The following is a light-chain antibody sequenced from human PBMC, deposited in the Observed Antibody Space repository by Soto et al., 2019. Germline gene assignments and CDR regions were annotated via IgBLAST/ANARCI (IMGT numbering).Light chain of an antibody. V-gene: IGLV2-14*01. CDR3: SSYTSSSTPVV. CDR1: SSDVGGYND. J-gene: IGLJ2*01. CDR2: EVS. Sequence: QSALTQPASVSGSPGQSITISCTGTSSDVGGYNDVSWYQQNPGKAPKRMIYEVSNRPSGVSNRFSGSKSGNTASLTISGLQAEDEADYYCSSYTSSSTPVVFGGGTKLTVL.